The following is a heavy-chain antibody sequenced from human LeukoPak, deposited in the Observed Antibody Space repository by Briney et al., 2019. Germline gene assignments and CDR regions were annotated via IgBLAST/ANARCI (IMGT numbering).Heavy chain of an antibody. Sequence: GGSLRLSFAASGFPFYSYAMNWVRQAPGKGLEWVSAISSSGGSTYYADSVKGRFTISRDNSKNTLYLQMNSLRAEDTAVYYCAKDDSADAATADFDYWGQGTLVTVSS. CDR1: GFPFYSYA. CDR2: ISSSGGST. J-gene: IGHJ4*02. V-gene: IGHV3-23*01. CDR3: AKDDSADAATADFDY. D-gene: IGHD6-13*01.